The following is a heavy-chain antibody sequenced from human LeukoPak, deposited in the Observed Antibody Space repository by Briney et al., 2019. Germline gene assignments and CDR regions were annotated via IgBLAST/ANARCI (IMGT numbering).Heavy chain of an antibody. CDR1: GFTFSSYG. V-gene: IGHV3-21*01. CDR3: ARAKGHYSGYDLSLPYGMDV. CDR2: ISSSSSYI. D-gene: IGHD5-12*01. Sequence: GGSLRLSCAASGFTFSSYGMHWVRQAPGKGLEWVSSISSSSSYIYYADSVKGRFTISRDNAKNSLYLQMNSLRAEDTAVYYCARAKGHYSGYDLSLPYGMDVWGQGTTVTVSS. J-gene: IGHJ6*02.